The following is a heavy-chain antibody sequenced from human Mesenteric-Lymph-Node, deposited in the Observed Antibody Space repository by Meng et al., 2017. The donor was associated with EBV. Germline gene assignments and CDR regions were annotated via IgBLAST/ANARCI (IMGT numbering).Heavy chain of an antibody. V-gene: IGHV4-4*02. Sequence: LRQSGPGLVQPSGTLCLPCVVPGDSPDNNYWLSWVRQTPGKGLEWIGEVYPCGRTNTNPSLKSRTTISLDKSRNQFSLKMRSVTAADTAVYYCATTNYYGSGSYFGWGQGTLVTVSS. CDR1: GDSPDNNYW. CDR2: VYPCGRT. D-gene: IGHD3-10*01. CDR3: ATTNYYGSGSYFG. J-gene: IGHJ4*02.